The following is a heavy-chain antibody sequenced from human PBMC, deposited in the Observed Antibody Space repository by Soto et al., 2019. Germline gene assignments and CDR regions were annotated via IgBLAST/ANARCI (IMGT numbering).Heavy chain of an antibody. D-gene: IGHD2-2*01. V-gene: IGHV1-69*13. CDR1: GGTFSSYA. CDR3: ASVGYCSSTSCYVDYYYGMDV. J-gene: IGHJ6*02. Sequence: GASVKVSCKASGGTFSSYAISWVRQAPGQGLEWMGGIIPIFGTANYAQKFQGRVTITADESTSTAYMELSSLRSEDTAVYYCASVGYCSSTSCYVDYYYGMDVWGQGTTVTVSS. CDR2: IIPIFGTA.